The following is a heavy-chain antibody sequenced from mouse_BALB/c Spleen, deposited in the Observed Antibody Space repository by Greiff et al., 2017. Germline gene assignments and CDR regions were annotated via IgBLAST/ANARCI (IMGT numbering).Heavy chain of an antibody. CDR2: ISYSGST. J-gene: IGHJ4*01. CDR3: ARKYDYDVAMDY. Sequence: EVQLQQSGPGLVKPSRSLSLTCTVTGYSITSDYAWNWIRQFPGNKLEWMGYISYSGSTSYNPSLKSRISITRDTSKNQFFLQLNSVTTEDTATYYCARKYDYDVAMDYWGQGTSVTVSS. V-gene: IGHV3-2*02. CDR1: GYSITSDYA. D-gene: IGHD2-4*01.